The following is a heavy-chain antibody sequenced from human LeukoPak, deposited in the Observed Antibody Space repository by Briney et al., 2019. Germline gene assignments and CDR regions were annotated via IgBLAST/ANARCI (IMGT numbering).Heavy chain of an antibody. CDR3: ARDRGRVLPPALYFSMDV. CDR2: IYYSGST. D-gene: IGHD2-2*01. J-gene: IGHJ6*03. V-gene: IGHV4-39*07. CDR1: GGSISSSSYY. Sequence: PSETLSLTCTVSGGSISSSSYYWGWIRQPPGKGLEWIGSIYYSGSTYYSPSLRSRVTISVDTSKNQFSLKLSPVTAADTAVYYCARDRGRVLPPALYFSMDVWGKGTTVTVSS.